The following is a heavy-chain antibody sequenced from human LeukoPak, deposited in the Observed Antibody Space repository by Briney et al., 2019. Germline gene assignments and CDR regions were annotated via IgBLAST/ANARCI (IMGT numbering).Heavy chain of an antibody. CDR2: IWYDGSNK. CDR1: GFTFSSYG. D-gene: IGHD3-22*01. CDR3: AKTAYYYDSSGYYYADAFDI. V-gene: IGHV3-33*06. Sequence: GRSLRLSCAASGFTFSSYGMHWVRQAPGKGLEWVAVIWYDGSNKYYADSVKGRFTISRDNSKNTLYLQMNSLRAEDTAVYYCAKTAYYYDSSGYYYADAFDIWGQGTMVTVSS. J-gene: IGHJ3*02.